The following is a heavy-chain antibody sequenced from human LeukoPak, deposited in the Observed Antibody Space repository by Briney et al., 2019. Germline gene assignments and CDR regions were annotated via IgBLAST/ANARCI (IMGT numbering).Heavy chain of an antibody. CDR2: ISGSGGST. D-gene: IGHD4-17*01. CDR3: AKDPNGDYIGTFDI. Sequence: PGGSLRLSCAASGFTFSSYAMNWVRQAPGKGLEWVSGISGSGGSTYYAASVQGRFTISRDNSKNTLYLQMNSLRAEDTAVYYCAKDPNGDYIGTFDIWGQGTMVTVSS. J-gene: IGHJ3*02. CDR1: GFTFSSYA. V-gene: IGHV3-23*01.